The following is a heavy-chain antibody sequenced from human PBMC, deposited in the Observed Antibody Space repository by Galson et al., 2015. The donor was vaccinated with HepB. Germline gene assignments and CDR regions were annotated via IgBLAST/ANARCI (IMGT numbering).Heavy chain of an antibody. D-gene: IGHD2-8*01. CDR3: ARGPIIELPATHAWSRWLDP. V-gene: IGHV1-2*06. Sequence: SVKVSCKASGYTFTDFYLHWVRQAPGQGLEWMGRLNPNSGGTRYAQKFQGRVTMTRDTSISTAFMEVRRLKFDDTAVYFCARGPIIELPATHAWSRWLDPWGQGTRVTVSS. J-gene: IGHJ5*02. CDR2: LNPNSGGT. CDR1: GYTFTDFY.